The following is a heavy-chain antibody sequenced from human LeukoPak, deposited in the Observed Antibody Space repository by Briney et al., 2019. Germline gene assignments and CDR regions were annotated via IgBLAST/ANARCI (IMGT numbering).Heavy chain of an antibody. Sequence: GGSLRLSCAASGFTFSSYSMNWVRQAPGKGLEWVSSISSSSSYIYYADSVKGRFTISRDNAKNSLYLQMNSLRAEDTAVYYCARDLEVRYYDFWSGYYNGYYFDYWGQGTLVTVSS. V-gene: IGHV3-21*01. CDR2: ISSSSSYI. CDR1: GFTFSSYS. CDR3: ARDLEVRYYDFWSGYYNGYYFDY. D-gene: IGHD3-3*01. J-gene: IGHJ4*02.